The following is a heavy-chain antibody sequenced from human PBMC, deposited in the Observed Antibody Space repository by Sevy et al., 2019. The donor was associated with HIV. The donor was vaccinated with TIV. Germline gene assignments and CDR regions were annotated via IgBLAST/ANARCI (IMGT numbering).Heavy chain of an antibody. CDR2: IFHTGKT. Sequence: SETLSLTCSVSGGSISKIGNYWGWVRQPPGERLEWIGDIFHTGKTNYNPSLKSRVTISLDTSKNQFSLKLSSVTTADTAVYYCAKIYDYWGPGALVTVSS. D-gene: IGHD3-3*01. CDR3: AKIYDY. CDR1: GGSISKIGNY. J-gene: IGHJ4*02. V-gene: IGHV4-39*01.